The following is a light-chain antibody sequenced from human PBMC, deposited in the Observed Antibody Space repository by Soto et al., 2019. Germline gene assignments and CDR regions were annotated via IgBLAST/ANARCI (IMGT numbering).Light chain of an antibody. V-gene: IGLV1-40*01. CDR2: GNI. CDR3: QFYDSSLSGSVV. CDR1: SSNIGAGYD. Sequence: QPVLTQPPSVSGAPGQWVNISCTGSSSNIGAGYDIHWYQQLPGTAPKLLIYGNINRPSWVPDRFSGSKAGTSASLAITWLQAEDVADYYCQFYDSSLSGSVVFGGGTKVT. J-gene: IGLJ2*01.